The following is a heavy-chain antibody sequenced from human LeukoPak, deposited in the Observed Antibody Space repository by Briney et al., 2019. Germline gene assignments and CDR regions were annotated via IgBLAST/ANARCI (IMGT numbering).Heavy chain of an antibody. CDR1: GFTFSSYA. D-gene: IGHD2-2*02. J-gene: IGHJ4*02. V-gene: IGHV3-23*01. CDR3: AKVVPAAISHFDY. CDR2: ISGSGGRT. Sequence: PGGSLRLSCAASGFTFSSYAMSWVRQAPGKGLEWVSAISGSGGRTYYADSVKGRFTISRDNSKNTLYLQMNSLRAEDTAVCYCAKVVPAAISHFDYWGQGTLVTVSS.